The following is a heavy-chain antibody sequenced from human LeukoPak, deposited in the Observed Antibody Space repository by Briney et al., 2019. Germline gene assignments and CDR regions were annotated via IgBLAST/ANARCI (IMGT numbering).Heavy chain of an antibody. D-gene: IGHD6-19*01. CDR2: TTSNGGST. V-gene: IGHV3-64D*09. Sequence: GGSLRLSCSASGFTFSSYAMHWVRQAPGNGLEYVSATTSNGGSTYHADSVKGRFTISRDNSKNTLYLQMSSLRTEDTAVYYCVRSPLAGWYLDYWGQGTLVTVSS. CDR1: GFTFSSYA. CDR3: VRSPLAGWYLDY. J-gene: IGHJ4*02.